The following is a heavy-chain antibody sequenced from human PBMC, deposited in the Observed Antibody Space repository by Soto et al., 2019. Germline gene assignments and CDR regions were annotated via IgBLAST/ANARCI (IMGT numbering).Heavy chain of an antibody. CDR1: GDTFSSYA. CDR3: ARGSYCSSTSCYGRPNWSSYYYYYMDV. CDR2: IIPISGAT. Sequence: ASVKVSCKASGDTFSSYAISWVRQAPGQGLEWMGGIIPISGATNYAQRFQGWVTMTRDTSISTAYMELSRLRSDDTAVYYCARGSYCSSTSCYGRPNWSSYYYYYMDVWGKGTTVTVSS. J-gene: IGHJ6*03. V-gene: IGHV1-2*04. D-gene: IGHD2-2*01.